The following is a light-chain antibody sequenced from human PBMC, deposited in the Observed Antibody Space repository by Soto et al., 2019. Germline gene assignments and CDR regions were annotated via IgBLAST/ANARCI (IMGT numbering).Light chain of an antibody. CDR2: GAS. CDR1: QSVGSN. Sequence: EIVMTQSPATLSVSPGERATLSCRASQSVGSNLAWCQQKPGQAPRLLIFGASTRATGIPARFSGSGSGTEFTLTISSLQSEDFAVYYCQQYDNWPWTFGQGTKVEIK. V-gene: IGKV3-15*01. J-gene: IGKJ1*01. CDR3: QQYDNWPWT.